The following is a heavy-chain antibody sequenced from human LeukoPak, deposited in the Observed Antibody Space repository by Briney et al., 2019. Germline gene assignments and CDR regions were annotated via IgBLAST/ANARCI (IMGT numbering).Heavy chain of an antibody. J-gene: IGHJ4*02. CDR2: ISSSSSYI. Sequence: PGGSLRLSCAASGFTFSSYSMNWVRQAPGKGLEWVSSISSSSSYIYYADSVKGRFTISRDNAKNSLYLQMNSLRAEDTAVYYCARDYYDSSGWLLGWEEETQKDHAENDYWGQGTLVTVSS. CDR3: ARDYYDSSGWLLGWEEETQKDHAENDY. CDR1: GFTFSSYS. D-gene: IGHD3-22*01. V-gene: IGHV3-21*01.